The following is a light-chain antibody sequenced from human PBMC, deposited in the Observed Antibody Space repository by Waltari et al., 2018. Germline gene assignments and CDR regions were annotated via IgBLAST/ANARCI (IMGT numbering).Light chain of an antibody. CDR2: EVT. Sequence: QSALTQPASVSGSPGQSITISCPGTSSYDGHYNLVSWYQQHPGKAPKVMIYEVTKRPSGVSDRFSGSKSGNTASLTISGLQAEDEADYYCCSYAGDTTWVFGGGTKLTVL. CDR3: CSYAGDTTWV. J-gene: IGLJ3*02. V-gene: IGLV2-23*02. CDR1: SSYDGHYNL.